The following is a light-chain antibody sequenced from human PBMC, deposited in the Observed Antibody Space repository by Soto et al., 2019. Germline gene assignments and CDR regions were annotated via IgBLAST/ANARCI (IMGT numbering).Light chain of an antibody. CDR3: QQYNSYPIT. J-gene: IGKJ5*01. CDR2: KAS. V-gene: IGKV1-5*03. CDR1: QSISSS. Sequence: DIQMTQSPSTLSASVGDRVTITCRASQSISSSLAWYQQKPGKAPKLLIYKASSLESGVPSRFSGSGSGTEFTLTISSLQPDDFATYYCQQYNSYPITFGQGTRLEIQ.